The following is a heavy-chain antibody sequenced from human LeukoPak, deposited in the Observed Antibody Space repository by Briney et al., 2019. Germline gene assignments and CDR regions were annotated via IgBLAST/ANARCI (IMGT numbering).Heavy chain of an antibody. CDR2: ISAYNGNI. V-gene: IGHV1-18*01. J-gene: IGHJ4*02. Sequence: ASVKVSCKASGYSFTSYGISWVRQAPGRGLEWMGWISAYNGNINYAQKFQGRVTITRDTSASTAYMELSSLRSEDTAVYYCARDPDTAMVTPDYWGQGTLVTVSS. D-gene: IGHD5-18*01. CDR1: GYSFTSYG. CDR3: ARDPDTAMVTPDY.